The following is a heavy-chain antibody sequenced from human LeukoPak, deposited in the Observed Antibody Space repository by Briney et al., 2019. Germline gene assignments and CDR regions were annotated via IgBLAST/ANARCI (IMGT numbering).Heavy chain of an antibody. CDR1: GFTFSSYS. CDR3: ARGPKMARSNWFDP. D-gene: IGHD5-24*01. CDR2: ISSSSSYI. Sequence: GGSLRLSCAASGFTFSSYSMNWVRQAPGKGLEWVSSISSSSSYIYYADSVKGRFTISRDNAKNSLYLQMNSLRAEDTAAYYCARGPKMARSNWFDPWGQGTLVTVSS. J-gene: IGHJ5*02. V-gene: IGHV3-21*01.